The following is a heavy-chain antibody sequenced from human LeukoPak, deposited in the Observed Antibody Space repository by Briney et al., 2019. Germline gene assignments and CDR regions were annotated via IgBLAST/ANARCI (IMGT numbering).Heavy chain of an antibody. V-gene: IGHV3-74*01. D-gene: IGHD3-10*01. CDR2: SNSDGSTT. CDR1: GFTFSSHW. J-gene: IGHJ4*02. Sequence: GGSLRLSCAASGFTFSSHWMHWVRQAPGTGLVWVSRSNSDGSTTSYGDSVKGRFTISRDNAKNTLYLQMNSLRDEDTAVYYCSRGPGVPGRFFVGDQWGQGTLVTVSS. CDR3: SRGPGVPGRFFVGDQ.